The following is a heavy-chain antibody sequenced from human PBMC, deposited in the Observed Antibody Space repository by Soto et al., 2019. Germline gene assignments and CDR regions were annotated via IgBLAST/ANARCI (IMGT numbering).Heavy chain of an antibody. Sequence: GGSLSLSCAASGFTFSDYYMRWIRQAPGKGLEWVSYISSSGSTIYYADSVKGRFTISRDNAKNSLYLQMNSLRAEDTAVYYCASRQSYWFDPWGQGTLVTVSS. CDR3: ASRQSYWFDP. J-gene: IGHJ5*02. V-gene: IGHV3-11*01. CDR1: GFTFSDYY. CDR2: ISSSGSTI.